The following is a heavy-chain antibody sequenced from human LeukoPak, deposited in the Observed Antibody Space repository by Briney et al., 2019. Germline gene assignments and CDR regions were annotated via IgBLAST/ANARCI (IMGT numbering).Heavy chain of an antibody. V-gene: IGHV4-38-2*02. D-gene: IGHD5-18*01. CDR1: GYSISSGYY. J-gene: IGHJ4*02. CDR2: IYHSGST. Sequence: PSETLSLTCSVSGYSISSGYYWGWIRQPPGKRLEWIGSIYHSGSTNYNPSLKSRVTISVDTSKNQFSLKLSSVTAADTAVYYCARRRGYSYGIPNLFDYWGQGTLVTVSS. CDR3: ARRRGYSYGIPNLFDY.